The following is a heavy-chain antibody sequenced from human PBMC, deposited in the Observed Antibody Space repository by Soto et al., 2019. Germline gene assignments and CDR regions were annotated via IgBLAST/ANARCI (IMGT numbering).Heavy chain of an antibody. CDR1: GIMSSGYG. V-gene: IGHV1-69*09. J-gene: IGHJ4*02. CDR3: ATMKRARLDS. Sequence: QEQVVQSGPAMKEPGSSVKVSCRASGIMSSGYGFSWVRQAPGQGLEWVGRINPILDSTHYAQNLQGRVSITVDKSTDTAYLEVTSLRLEDTAIYFCATMKRARLDSWGRGAVGTVSS. D-gene: IGHD6-25*01. CDR2: INPILDST.